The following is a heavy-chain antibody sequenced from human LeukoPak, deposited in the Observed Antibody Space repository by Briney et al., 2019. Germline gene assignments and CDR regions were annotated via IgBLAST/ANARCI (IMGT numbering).Heavy chain of an antibody. Sequence: PGGSLRLSCAASGFTFSSYSMNWVRQAPGKGLEWVSSISSSSSYIYYADSVKGRFTISRDNAKNSLYLQMNSLRAEDTAVYYCARDLGSSWFPYYFDYWGQGTLVTVSS. D-gene: IGHD6-13*01. V-gene: IGHV3-21*01. CDR1: GFTFSSYS. J-gene: IGHJ4*02. CDR3: ARDLGSSWFPYYFDY. CDR2: ISSSSSYI.